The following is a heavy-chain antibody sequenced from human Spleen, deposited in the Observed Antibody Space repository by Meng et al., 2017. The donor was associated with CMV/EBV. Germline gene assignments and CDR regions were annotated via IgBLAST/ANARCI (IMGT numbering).Heavy chain of an antibody. J-gene: IGHJ6*02. Sequence: ASVKVSCKASGYTFTSYDINWVRQATGQGLEWMGWMNPNSGNTKYSQEFQGRVTMTRDTSTSTVYMELSSLRSEDTAVYYCASHTPPYCSSTSCYLDYYGMDVWGQGTTVTVSS. CDR1: GYTFTSYD. V-gene: IGHV1-8*01. CDR3: ASHTPPYCSSTSCYLDYYGMDV. D-gene: IGHD2-2*01. CDR2: MNPNSGNT.